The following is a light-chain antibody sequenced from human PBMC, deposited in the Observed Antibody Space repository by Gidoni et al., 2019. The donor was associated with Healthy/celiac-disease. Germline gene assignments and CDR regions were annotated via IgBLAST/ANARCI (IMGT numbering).Light chain of an antibody. CDR3: QQSYSTPRT. V-gene: IGKV1-39*01. Sequence: IQMTQSPSSLSASVGDRVTITCRASQSISSYLNWYQQKPGKAPKLLIYAAYSLQSGVPSRLSGSGSGTDFTLTISSLQPEDFATYYCQQSYSTPRTFGQGTKVEIK. CDR2: AAY. J-gene: IGKJ1*01. CDR1: QSISSY.